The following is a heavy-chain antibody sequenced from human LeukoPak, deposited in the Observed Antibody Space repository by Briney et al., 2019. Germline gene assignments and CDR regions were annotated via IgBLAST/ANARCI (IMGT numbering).Heavy chain of an antibody. Sequence: GGSLRLSCAASGFTFSTYAMSWVRQASGKGLEWVSVISGNGAATYYADSVKGRFTISRDDSKNTVYLQMNSLKTEDTAVYYCTTVKGFWGSFDWGQGTLVTVSS. V-gene: IGHV3-23*01. D-gene: IGHD3-16*01. CDR3: TTVKGFWGSFD. J-gene: IGHJ4*02. CDR1: GFTFSTYA. CDR2: ISGNGAAT.